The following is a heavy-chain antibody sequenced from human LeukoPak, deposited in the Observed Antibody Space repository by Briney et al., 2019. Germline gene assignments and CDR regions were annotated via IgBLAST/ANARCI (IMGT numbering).Heavy chain of an antibody. CDR1: GFTFSSYS. J-gene: IGHJ4*02. Sequence: GGSLRLSCAASGFTFSSYSMNWVRQAPGKGLEWVSSISSSSSYIYYADSVKGRFTISRDNAKNSQYLQMNSLRAEDTAVYYCARVLDDYVWGSYRYLDYWGQGTLVTVSA. CDR2: ISSSSSYI. CDR3: ARVLDDYVWGSYRYLDY. V-gene: IGHV3-21*01. D-gene: IGHD3-16*02.